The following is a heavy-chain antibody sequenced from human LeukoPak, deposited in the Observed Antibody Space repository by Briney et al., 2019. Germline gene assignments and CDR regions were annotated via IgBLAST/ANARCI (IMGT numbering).Heavy chain of an antibody. V-gene: IGHV4-34*01. CDR1: GGSFSGYY. D-gene: IGHD3-10*01. CDR3: ARHRRVLLWFGELLRKPDAFDI. J-gene: IGHJ3*02. Sequence: SETLSLTCAVYGGSFSGYYWSWIRQPPGKGLEWIGEINHSGSTNYNPSLKSRVTISVDTSKNQFSLKLSSVTAADTAVYYCARHRRVLLWFGELLRKPDAFDIWGQGTMVTVSS. CDR2: INHSGST.